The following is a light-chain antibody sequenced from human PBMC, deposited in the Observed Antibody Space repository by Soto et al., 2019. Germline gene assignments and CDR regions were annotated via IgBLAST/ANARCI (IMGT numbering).Light chain of an antibody. V-gene: IGLV2-14*01. CDR2: DVS. J-gene: IGLJ2*01. CDR1: SSDVGGYNY. Sequence: QSALTQPASESGSPGQSITIYCTGTSSDVGGYNYVSWYQQHPGKAPKLMIYDVSNRPSGVSNRFSGSKSGNTASLTISGLQAEDEADYYCSSYTSSSTPHVVFGGGTKLTVL. CDR3: SSYTSSSTPHVV.